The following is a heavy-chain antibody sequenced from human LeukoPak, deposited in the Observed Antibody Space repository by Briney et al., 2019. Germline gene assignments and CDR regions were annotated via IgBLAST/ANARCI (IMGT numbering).Heavy chain of an antibody. CDR2: ITKGGATV. CDR3: ARPSVAVTRRFDL. J-gene: IGHJ5*02. Sequence: PGGSLRLSCATFGFTLSNYEMNWVRLTPGKRLEWISYITKGGATVLYAESVKGRFTISRDNANTFVYLQRHSMRSEDTGLYFCARPSVAVTRRFDLWGQGTLVTVFS. D-gene: IGHD6-19*01. V-gene: IGHV3-48*03. CDR1: GFTLSNYE.